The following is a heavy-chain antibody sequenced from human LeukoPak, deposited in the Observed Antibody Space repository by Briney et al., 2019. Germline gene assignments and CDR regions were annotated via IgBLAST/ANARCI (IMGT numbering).Heavy chain of an antibody. CDR1: GYTFTXXX. Sequence: ASVKVSCKASGYTFTXXXXXXVRQAPGQXXXXXXWINPNSGXTNXXXXXXXXXXXTRDTSISTAYMELSRLRSDDTAVYYCARTRGYGDFYFDYWGQGTLVTVSS. CDR3: ARTRGYGDFYFDY. J-gene: IGHJ4*02. D-gene: IGHD4-17*01. CDR2: INPNSGXT. V-gene: IGHV1-2*02.